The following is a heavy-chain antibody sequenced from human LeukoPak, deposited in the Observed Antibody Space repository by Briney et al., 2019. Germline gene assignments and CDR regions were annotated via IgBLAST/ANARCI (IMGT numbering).Heavy chain of an antibody. Sequence: PGGSLRLSCAASGFTFSSYWMHWVRQAPGKGLMWVSRIKSVGSETSYADSVKGRFTISRDNARNTLYLQMNSLRPEDTAIYYCASDRVFYGLDVWGQGTTVTVSS. CDR1: GFTFSSYW. J-gene: IGHJ6*02. CDR2: IKSVGSET. V-gene: IGHV3-74*01. CDR3: ASDRVFYGLDV.